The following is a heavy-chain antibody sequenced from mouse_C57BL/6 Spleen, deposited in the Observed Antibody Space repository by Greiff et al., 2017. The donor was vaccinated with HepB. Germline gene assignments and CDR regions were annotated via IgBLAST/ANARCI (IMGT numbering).Heavy chain of an antibody. Sequence: VQLQQSGAELARPGASVKLSCKASGYTFKSYGISWVKQRTGQGLEWIGEIYPRSGNTYYNEKFKGKSTMTADKSSSTAYMELRSLTSEDSAVYFCARITTVPYYAMDYWGQGTSVTVSS. V-gene: IGHV1-81*01. D-gene: IGHD1-1*01. CDR2: IYPRSGNT. J-gene: IGHJ4*01. CDR3: ARITTVPYYAMDY. CDR1: GYTFKSYG.